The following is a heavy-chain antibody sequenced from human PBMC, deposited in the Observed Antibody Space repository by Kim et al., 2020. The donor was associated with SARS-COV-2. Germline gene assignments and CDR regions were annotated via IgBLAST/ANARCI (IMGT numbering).Heavy chain of an antibody. CDR3: TTSLYY. CDR2: TDGGTT. V-gene: IGHV3-15*01. Sequence: TDGGTTGYAAPVKGRFTISRDDSKNTLYLQMNSLKTEDTAVYYCTTSLYYWGRGTLVTVSS. J-gene: IGHJ4*02.